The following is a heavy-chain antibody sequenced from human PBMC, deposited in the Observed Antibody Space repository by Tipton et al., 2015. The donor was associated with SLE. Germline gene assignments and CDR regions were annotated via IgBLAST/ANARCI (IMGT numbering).Heavy chain of an antibody. CDR3: ARVGGDSWYFDL. Sequence: SLRLSCAASGFTVSSNYMSWVRQAPGKGLEWVSVIYSGGSTYYADSVKGRFTISRDNAKNSLYLQMNSLRAEDTAVYYCARVGGDSWYFDLWGRGTLVTVSS. CDR1: GFTVSSNY. CDR2: IYSGGST. D-gene: IGHD2-21*02. V-gene: IGHV3-53*01. J-gene: IGHJ2*01.